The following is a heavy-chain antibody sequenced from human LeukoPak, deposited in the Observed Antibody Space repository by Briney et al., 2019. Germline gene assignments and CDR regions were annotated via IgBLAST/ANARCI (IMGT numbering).Heavy chain of an antibody. CDR1: GFTFSSSA. CDR2: ISNNGGYT. J-gene: IGHJ4*02. D-gene: IGHD5-24*01. V-gene: IGHV3-23*01. CDR3: TRVGYIDEGIDY. Sequence: PGGSLRLSCAASGFTFSSSAMSWDRQAPGKGLEWVSAISNNGGYTYYADSVQGRFTISRDNAKNSLYLQMNSLRAEDTAIYYCTRVGYIDEGIDYWGQGTLVTVSS.